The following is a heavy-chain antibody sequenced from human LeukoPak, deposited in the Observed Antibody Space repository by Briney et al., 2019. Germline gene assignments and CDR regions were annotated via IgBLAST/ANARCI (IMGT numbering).Heavy chain of an antibody. CDR1: GFTFSSYS. D-gene: IGHD5-18*01. J-gene: IGHJ4*02. Sequence: GGSLRLSCAASGFTFSSYSMNWVGQGPGKGLEWVSYISSSSSTIYYADSVKGRFTISRDNAKNSLYLQMNSLRAEDTAVYYCSRGGIQLWSRGIDYSAQGSLVTVSS. CDR3: SRGGIQLWSRGIDY. V-gene: IGHV3-48*01. CDR2: ISSSSSTI.